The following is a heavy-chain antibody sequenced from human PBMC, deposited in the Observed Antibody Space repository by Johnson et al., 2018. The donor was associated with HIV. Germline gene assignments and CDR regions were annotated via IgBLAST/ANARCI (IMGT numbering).Heavy chain of an antibody. CDR1: GFTFDDYG. V-gene: IGHV3-66*01. Sequence: EMQLVESGGGVVQPGGSLRLSCAASGFTFDDYGMTWVRQAPGKGLEWVSVIYSGGSTYYADSVKGRFTISRDHSENTLYLQMNSLRADDTAVYYCAREGPSERAGFDIWGQGTMVTVSS. CDR2: IYSGGST. J-gene: IGHJ3*02. CDR3: AREGPSERAGFDI.